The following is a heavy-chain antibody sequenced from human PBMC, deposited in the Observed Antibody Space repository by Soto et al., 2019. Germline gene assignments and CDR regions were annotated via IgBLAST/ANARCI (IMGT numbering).Heavy chain of an antibody. V-gene: IGHV5-10-1*01. Sequence: GESLKISCKGSGYSFTSYWVSWVRQMPGKGLEWMGRIDPSDSYTNYSPSFQRHVTISADKSISTAYLQWSSLKASDTARYYCARHIVVVPAAPYYGMDVWGQGTTVTVSS. CDR2: IDPSDSYT. CDR1: GYSFTSYW. CDR3: ARHIVVVPAAPYYGMDV. D-gene: IGHD2-2*01. J-gene: IGHJ6*02.